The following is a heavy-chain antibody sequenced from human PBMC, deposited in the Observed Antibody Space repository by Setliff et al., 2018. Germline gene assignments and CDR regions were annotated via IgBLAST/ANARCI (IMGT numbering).Heavy chain of an antibody. CDR2: ISIRSDYI. CDR3: ARWTARAVDY. CDR1: GFSFSTYT. J-gene: IGHJ4*02. Sequence: GGSLRLSCAASGFSFSTYTMNWVRQAPGGGLEWVSSISIRSDYIRYADSVKGRFAISRDNANNSLYLQMNGLRAEDTAVYYCARWTARAVDYWGQGTLVTVSS. V-gene: IGHV3-21*04. D-gene: IGHD6-6*01.